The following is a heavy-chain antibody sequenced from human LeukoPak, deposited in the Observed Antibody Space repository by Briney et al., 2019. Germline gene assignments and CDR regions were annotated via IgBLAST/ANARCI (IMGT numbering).Heavy chain of an antibody. J-gene: IGHJ6*03. CDR2: IDGSGGST. V-gene: IGHV3-23*01. D-gene: IGHD3-10*01. CDR3: ARRAGDTMVRGPQQYYYYYMDV. Sequence: GGSLRLSCAASGFTFSSYAMSWVRQAPGKGLEWVSGIDGSGGSTYYADSVKGRFTISRDNSKSTLYLQMNTLRAEDTAVYYCARRAGDTMVRGPQQYYYYYMDVWGTGTTVTVSS. CDR1: GFTFSSYA.